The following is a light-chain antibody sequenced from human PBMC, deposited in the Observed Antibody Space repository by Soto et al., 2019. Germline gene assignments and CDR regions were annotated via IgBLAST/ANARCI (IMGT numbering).Light chain of an antibody. Sequence: DIQLTQSPSFLSASVGDRVTINCRASQGISSYLAWYQQKPGKAPNLLIYAASTLQSGVPSRFSGSGSGTEFTLTISSLQPEDFATYYCQQLNSYPLTFGQGTKLEIK. CDR3: QQLNSYPLT. V-gene: IGKV1-9*01. J-gene: IGKJ2*01. CDR1: QGISSY. CDR2: AAS.